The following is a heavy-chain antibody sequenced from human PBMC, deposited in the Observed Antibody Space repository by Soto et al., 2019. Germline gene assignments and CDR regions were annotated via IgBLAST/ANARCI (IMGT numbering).Heavy chain of an antibody. CDR3: ARDYGGEDAFDI. Sequence: PGGSLRLSCAASGFTFSSYGMHWVSHAPGKGLEWVAVIWYDGSNKYYADSVKGRFTISRDNSKNTLYLQMNSLRAEDTAVYYCARDYGGEDAFDIWGQGTMVTVSS. J-gene: IGHJ3*02. CDR2: IWYDGSNK. CDR1: GFTFSSYG. D-gene: IGHD3-16*01. V-gene: IGHV3-33*01.